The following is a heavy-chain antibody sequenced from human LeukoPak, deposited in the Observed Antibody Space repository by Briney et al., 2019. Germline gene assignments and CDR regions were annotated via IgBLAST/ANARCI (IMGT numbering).Heavy chain of an antibody. Sequence: ASVKVSCKAAGYTFTGYYIHCVRQAPGQGLEWMGWINPNSGGTNYAQKFQGRVTMTRDTSISTAYMDLSRLRSDDTAVYYCARGSIVGATFDYFDYWGQGTLVTVSS. V-gene: IGHV1-2*02. J-gene: IGHJ4*02. CDR2: INPNSGGT. CDR3: ARGSIVGATFDYFDY. D-gene: IGHD1-26*01. CDR1: GYTFTGYY.